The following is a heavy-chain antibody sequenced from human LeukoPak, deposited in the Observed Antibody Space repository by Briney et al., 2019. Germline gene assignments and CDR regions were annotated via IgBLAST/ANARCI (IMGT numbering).Heavy chain of an antibody. J-gene: IGHJ4*02. V-gene: IGHV1-2*02. CDR1: GYTFTGYY. CDR2: INPNSGDT. Sequence: ASVKVSCKASGYTFTGYYMHWVRQAPGQGFEWMGWINPNSGDTNYAQKFQGRVTMTRDTSIRTAHMELSRLRSDDTAVYYCARANPLYCSSTTCLFDYWGQGTLVTVSS. CDR3: ARANPLYCSSTTCLFDY. D-gene: IGHD2-2*01.